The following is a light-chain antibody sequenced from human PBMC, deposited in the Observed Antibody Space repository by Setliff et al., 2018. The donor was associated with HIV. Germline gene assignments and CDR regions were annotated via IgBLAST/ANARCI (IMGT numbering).Light chain of an antibody. CDR2: ELS. CDR3: ASYAGDGVHDIYV. CDR1: SSDIGSHNH. V-gene: IGLV2-8*01. J-gene: IGLJ1*01. Sequence: QSALTQPPSASGSPGQSVAFSCTGTSSDIGSHNHVSWYQQYPGKAPKLMIYELSQRPSGVPDRFSGSKSGNTASLTVSGLQAEDEADYYCASYAGDGVHDIYVFGTGTKVTVL.